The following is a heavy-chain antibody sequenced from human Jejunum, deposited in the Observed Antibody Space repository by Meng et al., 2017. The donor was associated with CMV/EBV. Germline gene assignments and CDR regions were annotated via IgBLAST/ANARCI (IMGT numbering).Heavy chain of an antibody. V-gene: IGHV4-39*07. CDR1: SPTYY. CDR3: ARDRVTYSDDYYYYGMDV. D-gene: IGHD3-9*01. J-gene: IGHJ6*02. Sequence: SPTYYWGWIRPPPGKGLEWIGSIYYGGSTYYNPSLKSRVTISVDTSKNQFSLSLNSVTAADTAVYYCARDRVTYSDDYYYYGMDVWGQGTTVTVSS. CDR2: IYYGGST.